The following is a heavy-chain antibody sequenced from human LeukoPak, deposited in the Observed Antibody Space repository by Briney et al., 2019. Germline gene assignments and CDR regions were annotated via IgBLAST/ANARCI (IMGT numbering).Heavy chain of an antibody. CDR2: IRFDGSYK. D-gene: IGHD3-22*01. CDR3: AKDYYDSSAYAFDI. J-gene: IGHJ3*02. V-gene: IGHV3-30*02. CDR1: AFTFNNYG. Sequence: PGGSLRLSCAASAFTFNNYGMHWVRQAPGKGLEWVAFIRFDGSYKYYADSVKGRFTISRDNSENTLYLQMNNLRADDTAVYYCAKDYYDSSAYAFDIWGQGTMVTVSS.